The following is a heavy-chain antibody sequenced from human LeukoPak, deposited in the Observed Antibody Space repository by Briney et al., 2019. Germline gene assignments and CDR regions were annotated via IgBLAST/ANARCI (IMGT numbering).Heavy chain of an antibody. V-gene: IGHV3-74*01. CDR1: GFSFSGYW. CDR2: INSDGSIT. Sequence: PGGSLRLSCAASGFSFSGYWMHWVRQIPGKGLVWVSHINSDGSITNYADSVKGRFTIFRDNAKNTLYLQMNSLRAEDTAVYYCAREVGAIDFWGQGTLVTVSS. CDR3: AREVGAIDF. J-gene: IGHJ4*02. D-gene: IGHD1-26*01.